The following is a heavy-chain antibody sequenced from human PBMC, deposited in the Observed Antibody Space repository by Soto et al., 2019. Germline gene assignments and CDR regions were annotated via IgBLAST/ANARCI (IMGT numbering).Heavy chain of an antibody. V-gene: IGHV3-11*01. Sequence: QVQLVESGGGLVKPGGSLRLSCAASGFTFSDYYMSWIRQAPGKGLEWVSYISSSGSTIYYADSVKGRFTISRDNAKNSLYLHMNRLRSEDKAVYYCARRAFWSGYYTALTLDVWGKGTTVTVAS. D-gene: IGHD3-3*01. CDR2: ISSSGSTI. CDR3: ARRAFWSGYYTALTLDV. J-gene: IGHJ6*04. CDR1: GFTFSDYY.